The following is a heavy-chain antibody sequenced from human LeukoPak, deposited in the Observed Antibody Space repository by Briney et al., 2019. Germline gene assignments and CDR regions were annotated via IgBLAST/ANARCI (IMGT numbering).Heavy chain of an antibody. CDR1: GGSFSGYY. D-gene: IGHD3-10*01. CDR3: ARKVLLWFGSAGWFDP. CDR2: INHSGST. J-gene: IGHJ5*02. V-gene: IGHV4-34*01. Sequence: SETLSLTCAVYGGSFSGYYWSWIRQPPGKGLEWIGEINHSGSTNYNPSLKSRVTISVDTSKNQFSLKLSSVTAAATAVYYCARKVLLWFGSAGWFDPWGQGTLVTVSS.